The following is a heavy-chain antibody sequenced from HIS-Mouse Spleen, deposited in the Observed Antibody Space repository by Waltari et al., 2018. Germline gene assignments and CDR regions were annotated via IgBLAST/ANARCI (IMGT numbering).Heavy chain of an antibody. CDR1: GFTVSSNY. D-gene: IGHD3-10*01. Sequence: EVQLVETGGGLIQPGGSLRLSCAASGFTVSSNYMSWVRQAPGKGLGWVSGIYSGGSTYYADSVKGRFTISRDNSKNTLYLQMNSLRAEDTAVYYCARHYYYGSGSYYFDYWGQGTLVTVSS. J-gene: IGHJ4*02. CDR2: IYSGGST. V-gene: IGHV3-53*02. CDR3: ARHYYYGSGSYYFDY.